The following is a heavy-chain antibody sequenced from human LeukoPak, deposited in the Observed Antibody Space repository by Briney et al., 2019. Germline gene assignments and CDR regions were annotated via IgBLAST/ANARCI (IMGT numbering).Heavy chain of an antibody. CDR1: GGTFSSYA. Sequence: ASVKVSCKASGGTFSSYAISWVRQAPGQGLEWMGWINPNSGGTNYAQKFQGRVTMTRDASISTAYMELSRLRSDDTAVYYCARDTVRGSHPHFDYWGQGTLVTVSS. CDR3: ARDTVRGSHPHFDY. J-gene: IGHJ4*02. D-gene: IGHD3-10*01. V-gene: IGHV1-2*02. CDR2: INPNSGGT.